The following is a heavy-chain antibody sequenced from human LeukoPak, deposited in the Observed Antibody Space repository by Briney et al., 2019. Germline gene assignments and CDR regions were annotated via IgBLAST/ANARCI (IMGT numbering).Heavy chain of an antibody. Sequence: PSETLSLTCTVSGGSISGYYWSWIRQPPGKGPEWIGYIDYSGSTNYNPSLKSRVTISVDTSKNQFSLRLRYVTAADTAVYYCARTASTVTTAIDYWGQGTLVTVSS. CDR1: GGSISGYY. V-gene: IGHV4-59*01. D-gene: IGHD4-17*01. CDR2: IDYSGST. J-gene: IGHJ4*02. CDR3: ARTASTVTTAIDY.